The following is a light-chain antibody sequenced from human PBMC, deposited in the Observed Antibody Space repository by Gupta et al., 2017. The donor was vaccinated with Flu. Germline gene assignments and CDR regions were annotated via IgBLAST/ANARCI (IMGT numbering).Light chain of an antibody. CDR2: AAS. CDR1: QSISSY. J-gene: IGKJ4*01. CDR3: RQRYRNELT. Sequence: DIQISQSPSSLSASVGDRVTITCRASQSISSYLNWYQQKPGKAPKLLIYAASSLQSGVTSRFISSGSGTDFTITIISRLPEDFATFYCRQRYRNELTFGGGTKVEIK. V-gene: IGKV1-39*01.